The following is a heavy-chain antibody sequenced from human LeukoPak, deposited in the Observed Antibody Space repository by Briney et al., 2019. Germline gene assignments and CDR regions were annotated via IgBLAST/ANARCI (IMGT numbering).Heavy chain of an antibody. D-gene: IGHD3-10*01. J-gene: IGHJ4*02. CDR1: GFTFSDYY. Sequence: SGGSLRLSCAASGFTFSDYYMSWIRQAPGKGLEWVSYISSSSSYTNYADSVKGRFTISRDNAKNSLYLQMNSLRAEDTAVYYCARVVNFVPYYYGSGSYYSYYFDCWGQGTLVTVSS. CDR2: ISSSSSYT. V-gene: IGHV3-11*06. CDR3: ARVVNFVPYYYGSGSYYSYYFDC.